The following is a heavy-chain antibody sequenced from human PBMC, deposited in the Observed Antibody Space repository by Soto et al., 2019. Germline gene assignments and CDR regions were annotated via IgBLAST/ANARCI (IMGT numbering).Heavy chain of an antibody. J-gene: IGHJ6*02. CDR2: ISSSSSDI. CDR1: GFTFSSYS. Sequence: EVQLVESGGGLVKPGGSLRLSCAASGFTFSSYSMNWVRQAPGKGLEWVSSISSSSSDIYYADSVKGRFTISRDNAKNSLYLQMNSLRAEDTAVYYCARGPHGYHYYYGMDVWGQGTTVTVSS. V-gene: IGHV3-21*01. CDR3: ARGPHGYHYYYGMDV.